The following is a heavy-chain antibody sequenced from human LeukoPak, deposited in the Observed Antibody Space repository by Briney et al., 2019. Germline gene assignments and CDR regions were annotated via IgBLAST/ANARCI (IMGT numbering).Heavy chain of an antibody. CDR3: ARVSGGDTDFDY. CDR1: GGSFSGYY. V-gene: IGHV4-59*01. D-gene: IGHD5-18*01. Sequence: KPSETLSLTCAVYGGSFSGYYWSWIRQPPGKGLEWIGYIYYSGSTNYNPSLKSRVTISVDTSKNQFSLKLSSVTAADTAVYYCARVSGGDTDFDYWGQGTLVTVSS. J-gene: IGHJ4*02. CDR2: IYYSGST.